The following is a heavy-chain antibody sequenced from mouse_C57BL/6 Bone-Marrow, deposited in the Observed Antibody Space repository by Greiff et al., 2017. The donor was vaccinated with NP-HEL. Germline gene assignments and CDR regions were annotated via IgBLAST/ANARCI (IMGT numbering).Heavy chain of an antibody. CDR3: ARSEIITTVVATKFDY. Sequence: EVKLQESGPELVKPGASVKMSCKASGYTFTDYNMHWVKQSHGKSLEWIGYINPNNGGTSYNQKFKGKATLTVNKSSSTAYMELRSLTSEDSAVYYCARSEIITTVVATKFDYWGQGTTLTVSS. D-gene: IGHD1-1*01. V-gene: IGHV1-22*01. CDR2: INPNNGGT. J-gene: IGHJ2*01. CDR1: GYTFTDYN.